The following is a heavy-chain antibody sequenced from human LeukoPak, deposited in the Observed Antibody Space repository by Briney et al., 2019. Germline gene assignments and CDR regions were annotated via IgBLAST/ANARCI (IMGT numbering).Heavy chain of an antibody. CDR3: ARGRGYSYGIDY. J-gene: IGHJ4*02. Sequence: SETLSLTCTVSGGSISSGDHYWSWIRQPPGKGLEFVGYILYSGTSYYNPSLKSRLIILVDTSKNQFSLKLSSVTAADTAVYYCARGRGYSYGIDYWGQGTLVTVSS. CDR2: ILYSGTS. D-gene: IGHD5-18*01. V-gene: IGHV4-30-4*01. CDR1: GGSISSGDHY.